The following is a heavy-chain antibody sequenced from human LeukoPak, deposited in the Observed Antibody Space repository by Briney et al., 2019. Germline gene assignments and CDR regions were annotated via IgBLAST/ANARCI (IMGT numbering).Heavy chain of an antibody. D-gene: IGHD7-27*01. CDR2: ISYDGSNK. Sequence: GGSLRLSCAASGFTFSSYWMSWVRQAPGKGLEWVAVISYDGSNKHYADSVKGRFTMSRDNSKNTLSLQMNSLRAEDTAVYYCARSPKLGIFDYWGQGTLVTVSS. CDR1: GFTFSSYW. V-gene: IGHV3-30*03. J-gene: IGHJ4*02. CDR3: ARSPKLGIFDY.